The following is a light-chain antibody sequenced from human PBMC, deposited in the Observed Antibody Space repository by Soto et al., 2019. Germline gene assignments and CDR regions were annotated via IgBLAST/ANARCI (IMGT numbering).Light chain of an antibody. Sequence: EIVLTQSPGTLSLSPGERATLSCRASQSVTSSHLGWYQQKPGQAPRLLIYDASSRATGIPDRLSGSGSGTDFTLTISRLEPEDFAVYYCQHYDSFGQGTKLEIK. J-gene: IGKJ2*01. CDR1: QSVTSSH. V-gene: IGKV3-20*01. CDR2: DAS. CDR3: QHYDS.